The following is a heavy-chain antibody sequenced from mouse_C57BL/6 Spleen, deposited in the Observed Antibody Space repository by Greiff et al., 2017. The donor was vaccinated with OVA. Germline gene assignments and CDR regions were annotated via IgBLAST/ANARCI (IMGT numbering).Heavy chain of an antibody. CDR2: IYPGDGDT. Sequence: QVQLQQSGPELVKPGASVKISCKASGYAFSSSWMNWVKQRPGKGLEWIGRIYPGDGDTNYNGKFKGKATLTADKSSSTAYMQLSSLTSEDSAVYFCARGGKGGYYFDYWGQGTTLTVSS. CDR1: GYAFSSSW. CDR3: ARGGKGGYYFDY. V-gene: IGHV1-82*01. J-gene: IGHJ2*01. D-gene: IGHD1-1*02.